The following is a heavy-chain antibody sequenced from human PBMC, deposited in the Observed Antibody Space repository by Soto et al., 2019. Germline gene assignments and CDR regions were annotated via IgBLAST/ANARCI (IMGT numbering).Heavy chain of an antibody. V-gene: IGHV4-34*01. D-gene: IGHD3-3*01. CDR3: ARLRFLEWLGHYYYYYGMDV. Sequence: SDTLSLSCAVYGGSFSGYYWSWIRQPPGKGMEWIGEINHSGSTNYNPSLKSRVTISVDTSKNQFSLKLSSVTAADTAVYYCARLRFLEWLGHYYYYYGMDVWGQGTTVTVSS. J-gene: IGHJ6*02. CDR1: GGSFSGYY. CDR2: INHSGST.